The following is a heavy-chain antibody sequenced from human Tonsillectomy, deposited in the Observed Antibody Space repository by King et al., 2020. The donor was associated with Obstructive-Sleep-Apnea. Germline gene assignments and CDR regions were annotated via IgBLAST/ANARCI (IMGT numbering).Heavy chain of an antibody. Sequence: VQLVESGGGVVQPGRSLRLSCAASGFTFSSFGMHWVRQAPGKGLEWVAVVSYDGSNKYYADSVKGRFTVSRDNSKNTLYLQMNSLRAEDTDVYYCAKGPSGGLEFVDLWGQGTLVAVSS. V-gene: IGHV3-30*18. D-gene: IGHD3/OR15-3a*01. CDR3: AKGPSGGLEFVDL. CDR2: VSYDGSNK. CDR1: GFTFSSFG. J-gene: IGHJ1*01.